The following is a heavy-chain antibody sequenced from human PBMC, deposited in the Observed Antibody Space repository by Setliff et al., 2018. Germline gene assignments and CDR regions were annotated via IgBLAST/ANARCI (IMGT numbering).Heavy chain of an antibody. D-gene: IGHD5-12*01. CDR2: IYDSGSS. CDR3: ARGGTFRYFDF. J-gene: IGHJ4*02. Sequence: SETLSLTCTVSGGSVSNSGFFWGWLRQAPGKGLEWIGNIYDSGSSNYNASLKSRLIITRDTSKNQISLKLRSVTAADTAVYYCARGGTFRYFDFWGQGAPVTVSS. V-gene: IGHV4-39*07. CDR1: GGSVSNSGFF.